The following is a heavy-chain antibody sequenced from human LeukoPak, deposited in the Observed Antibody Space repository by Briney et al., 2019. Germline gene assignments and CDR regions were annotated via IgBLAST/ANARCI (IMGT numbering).Heavy chain of an antibody. V-gene: IGHV3-33*06. J-gene: IGHJ4*02. CDR1: GFTFSSYG. CDR3: AKGGDIVVVVAATRFDY. CDR2: IWYDGSNK. Sequence: PGGSLRLSCAASGFTFSSYGMHWVRQAPGKGLEWVAVIWYDGSNKYYADSVKGRFTISRGNSKNTLYLQMNSLRAEDTAVYYCAKGGDIVVVVAATRFDYWGQGTLVTVSS. D-gene: IGHD2-15*01.